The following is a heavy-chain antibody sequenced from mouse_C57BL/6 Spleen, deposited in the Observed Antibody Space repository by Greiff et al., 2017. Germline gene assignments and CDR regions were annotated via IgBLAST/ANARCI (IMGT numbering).Heavy chain of an antibody. V-gene: IGHV1-7*01. D-gene: IGHD1-1*01. CDR1: GYTFTSYW. J-gene: IGHJ3*01. CDR2: INPSSGCT. CDR3: ARGIRWSFAY. Sequence: QVQLQQPGAELAKPGASVTLSCKASGYTFTSYWMHWVNPRPGQGLEWIGYINPSSGCTKYNQQLKSKATLTADKSSSTAYMQLSSLTSEASAVYYWARGIRWSFAYWGQGTLLTVSS.